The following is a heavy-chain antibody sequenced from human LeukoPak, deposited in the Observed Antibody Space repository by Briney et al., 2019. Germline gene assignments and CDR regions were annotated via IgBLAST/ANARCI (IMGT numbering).Heavy chain of an antibody. D-gene: IGHD5-18*01. J-gene: IGHJ3*02. V-gene: IGHV1-18*01. CDR1: GYTFTSYG. Sequence: ASVKVSCKASGYTFTSYGISWVRQAPGQGLEWMGWISAYNGNTNYAQKLQGRVTMTTDTSTSTAYMELRSLRSDDTAVYYCARAWLPGVPDDAFDIWGQGTMDTVSS. CDR3: ARAWLPGVPDDAFDI. CDR2: ISAYNGNT.